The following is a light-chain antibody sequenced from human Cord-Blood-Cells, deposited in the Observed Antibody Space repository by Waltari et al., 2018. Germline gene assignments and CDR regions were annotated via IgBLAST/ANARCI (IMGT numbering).Light chain of an antibody. Sequence: DIVMTQSPLSLPVTPGEPASISCRSSQSLLHSNGYNYLDWYLQKPGQSPQLLIYLGSNRASWVPDRFSGSGSGTDLTLKISRVESEDVGVYYCMQALQTPLTFGGGTKVEIK. CDR2: LGS. CDR3: MQALQTPLT. J-gene: IGKJ4*01. V-gene: IGKV2-28*01. CDR1: QSLLHSNGYNY.